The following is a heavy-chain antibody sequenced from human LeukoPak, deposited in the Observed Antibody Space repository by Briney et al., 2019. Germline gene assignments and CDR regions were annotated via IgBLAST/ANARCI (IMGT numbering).Heavy chain of an antibody. D-gene: IGHD5-12*01. V-gene: IGHV1-2*02. CDR2: INPNSGGP. Sequence: ASVKVSCKASGYTFTGYYMHWVRQAPGQGLEWMGWINPNSGGPNYAQKFQGRVTMTTDTSISTAYMELSRLRSDDTAVYYCAKNVRGYSGFVRRTYYYYMDVWGKGTTVTVSS. J-gene: IGHJ6*03. CDR1: GYTFTGYY. CDR3: AKNVRGYSGFVRRTYYYYMDV.